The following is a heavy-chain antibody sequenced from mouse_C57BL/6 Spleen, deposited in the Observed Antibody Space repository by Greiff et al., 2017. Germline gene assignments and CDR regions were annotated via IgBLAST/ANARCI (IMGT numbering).Heavy chain of an antibody. V-gene: IGHV1-59*01. D-gene: IGHD3-2*02. CDR2: IDPSDSYT. CDR3: ARSGSSGSYFDY. Sequence: QVQLQQPGAELVRPGTSVKLSCKASGYTFTSYWMHWVKQRPGQGLEWIGVIDPSDSYTNYNQKFKGKATLTVDTSSSTAYMQRSSLTSEDSAVYYCARSGSSGSYFDYWGQGTTLTVSS. J-gene: IGHJ2*01. CDR1: GYTFTSYW.